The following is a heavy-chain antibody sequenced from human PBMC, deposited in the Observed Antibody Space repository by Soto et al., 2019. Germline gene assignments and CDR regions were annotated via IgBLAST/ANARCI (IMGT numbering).Heavy chain of an antibody. CDR2: IIPIFGTA. V-gene: IGHV1-69*13. CDR1: GGTFSSYA. D-gene: IGHD2-2*02. CDR3: ARGGRPGNDIVVVPAAIPLAHYYYGMDV. J-gene: IGHJ6*02. Sequence: SVKVSCKASGGTFSSYAISWVRQAPGQGXEWMGGIIPIFGTANYAQKFQGRVTITADESTSTAYMELSSLRSEDTAVYYCARGGRPGNDIVVVPAAIPLAHYYYGMDVWGQGTTVTVSS.